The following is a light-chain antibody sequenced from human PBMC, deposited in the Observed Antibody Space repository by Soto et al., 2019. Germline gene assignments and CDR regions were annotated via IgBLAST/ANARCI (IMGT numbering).Light chain of an antibody. CDR2: INK. Sequence: HSVLTQPPSASGTTGQRVTISCSGSSSNIGSNTVNGDQQLPGTAPKLLLYINKQRPSGVPDPFSGSKSGSSASLGNSGRQSEDEADYYCAEWNDRLTGPGFGTVPKLTVL. J-gene: IGLJ1*01. CDR3: AEWNDRLTGPG. V-gene: IGLV1-44*01. CDR1: SSNIGSNT.